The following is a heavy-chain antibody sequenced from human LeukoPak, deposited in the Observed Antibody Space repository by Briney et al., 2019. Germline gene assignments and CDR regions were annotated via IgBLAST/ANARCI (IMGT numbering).Heavy chain of an antibody. D-gene: IGHD6-19*01. Sequence: GGSLRLSCAAPGFTFSSSAMSWVRQAPGKGLEWVSLISASGGNTYYADSVKGRFTISRDNSKNTLYLQMNSLRAEDTAVYYCAKRSTVAGKVDYWGQGTLVTVSS. V-gene: IGHV3-23*01. CDR2: ISASGGNT. CDR3: AKRSTVAGKVDY. J-gene: IGHJ4*02. CDR1: GFTFSSSA.